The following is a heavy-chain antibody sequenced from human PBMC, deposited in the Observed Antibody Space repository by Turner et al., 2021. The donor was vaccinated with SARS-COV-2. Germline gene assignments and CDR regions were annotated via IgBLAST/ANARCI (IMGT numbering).Heavy chain of an antibody. V-gene: IGHV3-30*02. CDR1: GFTFSSYG. CDR3: ANLWFGELSTDY. J-gene: IGHJ4*02. Sequence: QVQLVESGGGVVEPGGSLRLSCAASGFTFSSYGMHWVRQASGKGLEWVAFNSYDGRNKYYADSVKGRFTISRDNSKNTMYLQMNSLRAEDTAGYYCANLWFGELSTDYWGQGTLVTVSS. CDR2: NSYDGRNK. D-gene: IGHD3-10*01.